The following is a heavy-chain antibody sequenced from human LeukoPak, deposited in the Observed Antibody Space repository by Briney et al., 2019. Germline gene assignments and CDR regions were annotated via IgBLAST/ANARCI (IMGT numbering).Heavy chain of an antibody. V-gene: IGHV3-72*01. Sequence: PGGSLRLSCAVSGFNFSDHYMDWVRQAPGKGLEWVGRIRNKANSYTTEYAASVRGSFTISRDDSKNSLYLQMNSLKTEDTAVYYCVRVGLANCGGDCSSWGQGTLATVSS. D-gene: IGHD2-21*02. CDR3: VRVGLANCGGDCSS. CDR1: GFNFSDHY. J-gene: IGHJ4*02. CDR2: IRNKANSYTT.